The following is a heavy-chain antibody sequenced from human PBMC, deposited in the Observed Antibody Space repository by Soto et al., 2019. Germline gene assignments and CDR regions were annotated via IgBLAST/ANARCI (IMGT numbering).Heavy chain of an antibody. Sequence: QVQLVQSGAEVKKPGASVKVSCKASGYTFTSYDINWVRQATGQGLEWMGWMNPNSGNTGYAQKFQGRVTMTRNTSISTAYMELSSLRSEDTAVYYCARGPPIVLAPAAMEAYYYYGMDVWGQGTTVTVSS. CDR3: ARGPPIVLAPAAMEAYYYYGMDV. CDR2: MNPNSGNT. CDR1: GYTFTSYD. D-gene: IGHD2-2*01. J-gene: IGHJ6*02. V-gene: IGHV1-8*01.